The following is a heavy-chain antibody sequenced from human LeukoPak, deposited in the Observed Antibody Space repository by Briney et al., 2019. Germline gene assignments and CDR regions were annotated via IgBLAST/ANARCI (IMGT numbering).Heavy chain of an antibody. CDR1: GGSISSYY. J-gene: IGHJ3*02. D-gene: IGHD3-9*01. Sequence: SETLSLTCTVSGGSISSYYWSWIRQPPGKGLEWIGYIYYSGSTNYNPSLKSRVTISVDTSKNQFSLKLSSVTAADTAVYYCARVLRYFDWYDAFDIWGQGTTVTVSS. V-gene: IGHV4-59*01. CDR2: IYYSGST. CDR3: ARVLRYFDWYDAFDI.